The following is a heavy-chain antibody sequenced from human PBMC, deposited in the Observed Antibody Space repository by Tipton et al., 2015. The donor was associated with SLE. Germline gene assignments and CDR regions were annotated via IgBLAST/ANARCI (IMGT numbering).Heavy chain of an antibody. V-gene: IGHV3-48*03. Sequence: SLRLSCAASGCTFSSYEMNWVRQAPGKGLEWVSYISSSGGTIYYADSVKGRFTISRDNAKNSLYLQMNSLRAEDTAVYYCARDQWLPQYYFDYWGQGTLVTVSS. D-gene: IGHD5-12*01. CDR3: ARDQWLPQYYFDY. CDR1: GCTFSSYE. J-gene: IGHJ4*02. CDR2: ISSSGGTI.